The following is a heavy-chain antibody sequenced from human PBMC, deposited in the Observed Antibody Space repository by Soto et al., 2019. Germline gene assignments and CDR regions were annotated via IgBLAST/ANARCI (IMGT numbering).Heavy chain of an antibody. Sequence: PSGALSLTCAVYGGSFSVYYWSWIRQPLGKRLEWIGEINHSGSTHYIPSLKSRLKISVDRSKNQFSLKLSSVTAADTAVYYCAREYFDVRSGDYPLKWFDPWGQGTLVTVPS. CDR3: AREYFDVRSGDYPLKWFDP. CDR1: GGSFSVYY. D-gene: IGHD3-3*01. J-gene: IGHJ5*02. V-gene: IGHV4-34*01. CDR2: INHSGST.